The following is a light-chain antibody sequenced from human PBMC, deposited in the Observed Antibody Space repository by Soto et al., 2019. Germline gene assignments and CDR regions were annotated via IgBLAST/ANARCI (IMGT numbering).Light chain of an antibody. V-gene: IGKV3-20*01. CDR1: QSVSSSF. Sequence: EIVLTQSPGTLSLSPGERATLSCRASQSVSSSFLAWYQQKPGQAPRLLIYGASSRATCIPDRFSGSGSGTDFTLTISGLEPEDFAVYYCQQYGSSPWTFGQETKVEIK. CDR2: GAS. J-gene: IGKJ1*01. CDR3: QQYGSSPWT.